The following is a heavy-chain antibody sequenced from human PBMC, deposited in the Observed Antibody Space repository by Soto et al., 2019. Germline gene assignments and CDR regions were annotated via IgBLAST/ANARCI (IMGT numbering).Heavy chain of an antibody. Sequence: PSETLSLTCAVSGGSIGSGGYSWSWIRQPPGKGLEWIGEINHSGSTNYNPSLKSRVTISVDTSKNQFTLKLSSVTAADTAVYYCARAYSSSWSYYYYGMDVWGQGTTVTVSS. J-gene: IGHJ6*02. V-gene: IGHV4-30-2*01. D-gene: IGHD6-13*01. CDR3: ARAYSSSWSYYYYGMDV. CDR2: INHSGST. CDR1: GGSIGSGGYS.